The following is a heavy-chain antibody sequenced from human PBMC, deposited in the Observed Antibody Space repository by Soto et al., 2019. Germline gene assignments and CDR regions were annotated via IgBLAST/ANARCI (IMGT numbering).Heavy chain of an antibody. CDR1: GFTFSDYY. CDR2: ISSSGSTI. Sequence: GGSLRLSCAASGFTFSDYYMSWIRQAPGKGLEWVSYISSSGSTIYYADSVKGRFTISRDNAKNSLYLQMNSLRAEDTAVYYCANDDYPGAPVQYWGQGTLVTVSS. J-gene: IGHJ4*02. CDR3: ANDDYPGAPVQY. D-gene: IGHD4-17*01. V-gene: IGHV3-11*01.